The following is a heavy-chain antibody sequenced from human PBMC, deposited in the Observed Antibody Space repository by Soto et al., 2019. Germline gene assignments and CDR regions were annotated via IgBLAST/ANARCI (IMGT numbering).Heavy chain of an antibody. J-gene: IGHJ4*02. CDR1: GFTFSSYA. CDR2: ISYDGSNK. D-gene: IGHD6-19*01. Sequence: ESGGGVVQPGRSLRLSCAASGFTFSSYAMHWVRQAPGKGLEWVAVISYDGSNKYYADSVKGRFTISRDNSKNTLYLQMNSLRAEDTAVYYCARAVAGTQPIDYWGQGTLVTVSS. V-gene: IGHV3-30-3*01. CDR3: ARAVAGTQPIDY.